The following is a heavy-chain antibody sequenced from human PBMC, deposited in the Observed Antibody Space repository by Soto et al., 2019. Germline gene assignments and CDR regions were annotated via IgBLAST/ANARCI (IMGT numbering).Heavy chain of an antibody. D-gene: IGHD1-26*01. V-gene: IGHV4-31*02. CDR3: ARVGIVGATVLGDAFDI. Sequence: PSETLSLTCTVSGGSISSGGYYWSWIRQHPGKGLEWIGYIYYSGSTYYNPSLKSRVTISVDTSKNQFSLKLSSVTAADTAVYYCARVGIVGATVLGDAFDIWGQGTMVT. CDR1: GGSISSGGYY. CDR2: IYYSGST. J-gene: IGHJ3*02.